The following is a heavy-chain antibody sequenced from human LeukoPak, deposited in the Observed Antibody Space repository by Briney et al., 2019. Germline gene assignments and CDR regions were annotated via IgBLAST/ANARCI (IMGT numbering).Heavy chain of an antibody. CDR2: INPSGGST. D-gene: IGHD4-23*01. V-gene: IGHV1-46*01. Sequence: ASVKVSCKASGYTFTSYYMHWVRQAPGQGLEWMGIINPSGGSTSYAQKFQGRVTIAADESTSTVYMEMSSLRSDDTAVYYCARGLYGGNRGYYFDLWGQGTLVTVSS. J-gene: IGHJ4*02. CDR3: ARGLYGGNRGYYFDL. CDR1: GYTFTSYY.